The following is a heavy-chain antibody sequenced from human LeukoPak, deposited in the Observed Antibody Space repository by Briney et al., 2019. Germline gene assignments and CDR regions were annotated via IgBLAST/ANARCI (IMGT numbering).Heavy chain of an antibody. CDR3: ARGRGDAFDI. V-gene: IGHV3-23*01. CDR1: GFPFSTYA. CDR2: ITGSGGST. J-gene: IGHJ3*02. D-gene: IGHD3-10*01. Sequence: GGSLRLSCAASGFPFSTYAMNWVRQAPGKGLEWVSVITGSGGSTYYADSVKGRFTISRDNSKNTLYLQMNSLRAEDTAVYYCARGRGDAFDIWGQGTMVTVSS.